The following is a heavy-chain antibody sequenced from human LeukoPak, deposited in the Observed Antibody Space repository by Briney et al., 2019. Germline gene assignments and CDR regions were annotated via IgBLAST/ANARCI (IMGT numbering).Heavy chain of an antibody. J-gene: IGHJ6*02. D-gene: IGHD6-19*01. Sequence: KFQGRVTITRDTSASTAYMELSSLRSEDTAVYYCAREVAVDLLDVWGQGTTVTVSS. V-gene: IGHV1-3*01. CDR3: AREVAVDLLDV.